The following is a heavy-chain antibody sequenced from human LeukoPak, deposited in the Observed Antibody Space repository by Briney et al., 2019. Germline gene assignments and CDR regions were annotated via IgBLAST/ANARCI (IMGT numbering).Heavy chain of an antibody. Sequence: PGGSLRLSCAASGFTFSSSSMNWVRQAPGKGPEWVSYISSSSSTIHYAESVKGRFTISRDNAKNSLYLQMNSLRDEDTAVYYCAREMAHYFDSSGYSFWGQGTLVTVSS. J-gene: IGHJ4*02. V-gene: IGHV3-48*02. CDR1: GFTFSSSS. D-gene: IGHD3-22*01. CDR3: AREMAHYFDSSGYSF. CDR2: ISSSSSTI.